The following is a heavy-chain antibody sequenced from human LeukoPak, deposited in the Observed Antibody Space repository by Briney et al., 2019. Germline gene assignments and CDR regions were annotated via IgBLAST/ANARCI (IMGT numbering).Heavy chain of an antibody. V-gene: IGHV5-51*01. Sequence: GESLKISCWDSGSSFTSYWIGWVRQMPGKGLEWMGIIYPGDSDTRYSPSFQGQVTISADKSISTAYLQWSSLKASDTAMYYCARPETSSGWYYFDYWGQGTLVTVSS. CDR2: IYPGDSDT. CDR3: ARPETSSGWYYFDY. J-gene: IGHJ4*02. CDR1: GSSFTSYW. D-gene: IGHD6-19*01.